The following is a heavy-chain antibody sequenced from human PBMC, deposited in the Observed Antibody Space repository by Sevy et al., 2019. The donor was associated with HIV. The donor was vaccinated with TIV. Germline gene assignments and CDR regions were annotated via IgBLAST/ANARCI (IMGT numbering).Heavy chain of an antibody. CDR1: GGSISSSSYY. D-gene: IGHD3-22*01. CDR2: INYSGST. V-gene: IGHV4-39*01. CDR3: ARHYYDSSGYDY. Sequence: SETLSLTCTVSGGSISSSSYYWGWIRQPPGKGLEWIGSINYSGSTYYNPSLKSRVTISVDTSKNQFSLKLSSVTAADTAVYYCARHYYDSSGYDYWGQGTLVTVSS. J-gene: IGHJ4*02.